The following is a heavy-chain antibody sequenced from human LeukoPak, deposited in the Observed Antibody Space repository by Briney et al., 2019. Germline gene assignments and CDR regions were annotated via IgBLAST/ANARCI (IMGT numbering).Heavy chain of an antibody. V-gene: IGHV1-8*01. J-gene: IGHJ4*01. CDR2: MNPNSGNT. CDR1: GYTFTSYD. CDR3: ARGSFSSGWRGGYYFDY. D-gene: IGHD6-19*01. Sequence: ASVKVSCKASGYTFTSYDINWVRQATGQGLEWMGWMNPNSGNTGYAQKFQGRVTMTRNTSISTAYMELSSLRSEDTAVYYCARGSFSSGWRGGYYFDYWGHGTLVTVSS.